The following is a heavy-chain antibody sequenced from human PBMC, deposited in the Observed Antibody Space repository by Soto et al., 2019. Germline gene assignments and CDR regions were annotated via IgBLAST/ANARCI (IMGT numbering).Heavy chain of an antibody. CDR1: GGTFSSYA. CDR2: IIPIFGTA. J-gene: IGHJ5*02. CDR3: ATRYDFWSGYQP. V-gene: IGHV1-69*13. D-gene: IGHD3-3*01. Sequence: ASVKVSCKASGGTFSSYAISWVRQAPGQGLEWMGGIIPIFGTANYAQKFQGRVTITADESTSTAYMELSSLRSEDTAVYYCATRYDFWSGYQPWGQGTLVTSPQ.